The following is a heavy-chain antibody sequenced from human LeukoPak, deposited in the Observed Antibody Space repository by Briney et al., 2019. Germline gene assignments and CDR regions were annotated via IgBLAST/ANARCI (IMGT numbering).Heavy chain of an antibody. CDR3: ARDLAQKPHSSSSSLSPDY. V-gene: IGHV3-30*02. Sequence: GGSLRLSCAASGFTFTSYDMHWVRQAPGKGLEWVAFLQYDGSNKYYADSVKGRFTISRDNSKNTVYLQMSSLRTDDTAMYYCARDLAQKPHSSSSSLSPDYWGQGTLVTVSS. J-gene: IGHJ4*02. CDR1: GFTFTSYD. D-gene: IGHD6-6*01. CDR2: LQYDGSNK.